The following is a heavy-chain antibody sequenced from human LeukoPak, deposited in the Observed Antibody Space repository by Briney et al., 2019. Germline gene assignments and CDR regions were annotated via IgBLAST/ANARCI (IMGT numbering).Heavy chain of an antibody. CDR2: IYYSGST. J-gene: IGHJ6*02. CDR1: GGSISGSSYY. V-gene: IGHV4-39*07. Sequence: SETLSLTCTVSGGSISGSSYYWGWIRQPPGKGLEWIGSIYYSGSTYYNPSLKSRVTISVDTSKNQFSLKLSSVTAADTAVYYCAREVAAAGTVIYYGMDVWGQGTTVTVSS. D-gene: IGHD6-13*01. CDR3: AREVAAAGTVIYYGMDV.